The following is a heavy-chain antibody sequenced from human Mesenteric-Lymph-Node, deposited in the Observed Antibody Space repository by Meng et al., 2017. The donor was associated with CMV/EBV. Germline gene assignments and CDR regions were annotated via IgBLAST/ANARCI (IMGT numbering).Heavy chain of an antibody. CDR1: GFTFSDYW. Sequence: GESLKISCAASGFTFSDYWMSWVRQAPGKGLEWVGNIKYDRSEIYYVDSVRGRFTISRDNAKNSLYLQMNSLRAEDTAVYYCARGNYYAMDVWGQGTTVTVSS. CDR3: ARGNYYAMDV. V-gene: IGHV3-7*01. J-gene: IGHJ6*02. CDR2: IKYDRSEI.